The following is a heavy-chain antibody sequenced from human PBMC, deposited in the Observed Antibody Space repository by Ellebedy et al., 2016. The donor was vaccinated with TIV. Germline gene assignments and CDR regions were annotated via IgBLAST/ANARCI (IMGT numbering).Heavy chain of an antibody. CDR2: FDPDDSYR. V-gene: IGHV5-10-1*01. CDR3: ARHGGYSFSPLNY. J-gene: IGHJ4*02. CDR1: GYIFTDHW. Sequence: GESLKISCKTSGYIFTDHWISWVRQVPGKGLEWMGRFDPDDSYRNYSPSFQDHVTFSADKSTSTAYLQWNSLRASDAAMYYCARHGGYSFSPLNYWGQGTLVTVSS. D-gene: IGHD2-2*02.